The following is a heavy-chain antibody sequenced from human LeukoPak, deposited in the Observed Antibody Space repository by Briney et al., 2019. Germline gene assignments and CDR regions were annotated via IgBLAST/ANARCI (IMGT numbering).Heavy chain of an antibody. Sequence: NRGDSLKISCKTSGYIFTDCWIGWVRQVPGKGLEWMGIIYPDDSDTRYSPSFQGQVTISADKSTSTAYLQWSSLKASDTAMYYCARGAPIFYYFESWGQGTLVSVSA. CDR1: GYIFTDCW. J-gene: IGHJ4*02. V-gene: IGHV5-51*01. CDR2: IYPDDSDT. CDR3: ARGAPIFYYFES.